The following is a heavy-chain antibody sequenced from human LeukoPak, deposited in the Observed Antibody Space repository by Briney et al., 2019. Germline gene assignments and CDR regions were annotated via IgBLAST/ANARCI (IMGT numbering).Heavy chain of an antibody. V-gene: IGHV3-21*01. D-gene: IGHD1-26*01. CDR1: GFTFSNYN. CDR3: AKDLSYYGAFDI. J-gene: IGHJ3*02. Sequence: GGSLRLSCAASGFTFSNYNMNWVRQTPGKGLEWVSSITRDTIYTFYADSVKGRFTISRDNSKNTLYLQMNSLRAEDTAVYYCAKDLSYYGAFDIWGQGTMVTVSS. CDR2: ITRDTIYT.